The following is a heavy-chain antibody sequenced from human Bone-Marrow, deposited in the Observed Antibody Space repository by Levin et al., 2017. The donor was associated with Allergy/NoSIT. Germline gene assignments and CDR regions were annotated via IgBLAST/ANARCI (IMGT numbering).Heavy chain of an antibody. V-gene: IGHV3-30*04. CDR3: ARGLRSSRWDFDS. CDR2: ISFDGKNL. D-gene: IGHD6-19*01. J-gene: IGHJ4*02. Sequence: PGGSLRLSCVASGFDFNVYAMHWVRQAPGRGLEWLALISFDGKNLYFAESVRGRFTISRDNSKNTLYLQIHSLRTEDTAVYFCARGLRSSRWDFDSWGQGTLVTVSS. CDR1: GFDFNVYA.